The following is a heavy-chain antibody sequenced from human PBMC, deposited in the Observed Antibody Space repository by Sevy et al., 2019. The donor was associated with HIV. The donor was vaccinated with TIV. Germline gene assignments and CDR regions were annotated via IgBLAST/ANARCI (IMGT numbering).Heavy chain of an antibody. CDR1: GFTFSIYS. V-gene: IGHV4-34*08. D-gene: IGHD2-2*01. Sequence: GSLRLSCAASGFTFSIYSMNWVRQAPGKGLEWIGEINESGITYYNPSLKSRVTISVDTSKKQFSLKLNSVTAVDSAVYFCARSPPVVVVPGAPSWFDPWGQGTLVTVSS. CDR2: INESGIT. J-gene: IGHJ5*02. CDR3: ARSPPVVVVPGAPSWFDP.